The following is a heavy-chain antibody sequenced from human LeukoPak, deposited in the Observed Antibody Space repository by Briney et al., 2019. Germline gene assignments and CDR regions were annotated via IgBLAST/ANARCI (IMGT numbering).Heavy chain of an antibody. CDR1: GGSLTSYY. CDR2: INHSGST. CDR3: ARGALIVVVPAATEPYFDY. D-gene: IGHD2-2*01. J-gene: IGHJ4*02. V-gene: IGHV4-34*01. Sequence: SETLSLTCTVSGGSLTSYYWSWIRQPPGKGLEWIGEINHSGSTNYNPSLKSRVTISVDTSKSQFSLRLSSVTAADTAVYYCARGALIVVVPAATEPYFDYWGQGTLVTVSS.